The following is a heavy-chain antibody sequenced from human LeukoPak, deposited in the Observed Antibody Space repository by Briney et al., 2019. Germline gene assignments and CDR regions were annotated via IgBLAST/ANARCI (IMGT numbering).Heavy chain of an antibody. CDR2: IYYSGST. V-gene: IGHV4-30-4*08. Sequence: PSETLSLTCTVSGGSISSGDYYWGWIRQPPGKGLEWIGYIYYSGSTYYNPSLKSRVTISVDTSKNQFSLKLSSVTAADTAVYYCARDQGGSYYFDYWGQGTLVTVSS. J-gene: IGHJ4*02. CDR3: ARDQGGSYYFDY. CDR1: GGSISSGDYY. D-gene: IGHD1-26*01.